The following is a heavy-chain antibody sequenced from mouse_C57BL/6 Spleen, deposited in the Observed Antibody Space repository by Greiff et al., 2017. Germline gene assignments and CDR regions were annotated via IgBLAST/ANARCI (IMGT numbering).Heavy chain of an antibody. V-gene: IGHV1-76*01. CDR3: ARWDGYFQTFDY. CDR1: GYTFTDYY. J-gene: IGHJ2*01. D-gene: IGHD2-3*01. Sequence: VQLQQSGAELVRPGASVKLSCKASGYTFTDYYINWVKQRPGQGLEWIARIYPGSGNTYYNEKFKGKATLTAEKSSSTAYMQLSSLTSEDSAVYFCARWDGYFQTFDYWGQGTTLTVSS. CDR2: IYPGSGNT.